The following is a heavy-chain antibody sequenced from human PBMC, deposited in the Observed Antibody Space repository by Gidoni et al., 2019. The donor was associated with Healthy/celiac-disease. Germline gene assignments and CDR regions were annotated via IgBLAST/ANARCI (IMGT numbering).Heavy chain of an antibody. V-gene: IGHV3-23*01. CDR3: AKDLFYYYGSGSYQECAFDI. Sequence: EVQLLESGGGLVQPGGSLRLSCAASGFPFSSYAMSWVRQAPGKGLEWVSAISGSGGSTYYADSVKGRFTISRDNSKNTLYLQMNSLRAEDTAVYYCAKDLFYYYGSGSYQECAFDIWGQGTMVTVSS. J-gene: IGHJ3*02. CDR2: ISGSGGST. D-gene: IGHD3-10*01. CDR1: GFPFSSYA.